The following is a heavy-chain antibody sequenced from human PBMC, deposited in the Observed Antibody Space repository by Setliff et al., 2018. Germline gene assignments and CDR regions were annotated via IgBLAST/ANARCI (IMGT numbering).Heavy chain of an antibody. J-gene: IGHJ4*02. V-gene: IGHV1-46*01. CDR2: IFPSDGST. Sequence: ASVKVSCKASGYSFTTYNIHWFRQAPGQGLEWVGIIFPSDGSTAYAEKFQGGVTMTRDTSTRTVYMELSSLRLEDSAVYFCAGNYSDGYYFSDYWGQGTLVTVSS. CDR3: AGNYSDGYYFSDY. D-gene: IGHD4-17*01. CDR1: GYSFTTYN.